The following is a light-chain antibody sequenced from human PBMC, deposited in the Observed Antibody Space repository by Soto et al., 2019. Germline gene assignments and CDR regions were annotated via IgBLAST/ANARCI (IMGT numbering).Light chain of an antibody. V-gene: IGKV1-5*03. CDR1: QRINTW. CDR3: QQYSSSPLT. CDR2: KAS. J-gene: IGKJ4*01. Sequence: DIVMTQFPPTLSASVGDRVTITCRASQRINTWLAWYQQKPGKAPKLLISKASNLESGVPSRFSGSGSGTDFTLTISSLQPDDYATYYCQQYSSSPLTFGGGTKVEIK.